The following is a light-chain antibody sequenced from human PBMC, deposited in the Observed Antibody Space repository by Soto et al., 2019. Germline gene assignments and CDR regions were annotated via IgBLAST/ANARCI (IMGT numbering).Light chain of an antibody. CDR2: GAS. J-gene: IGKJ1*01. CDR3: QQYGSSGT. CDR1: QSVSSN. Sequence: EIVMTQSPATLSVSPGERATLSCRASQSVSSNLAWYQQKPGQAPRLLIYGASNRATGIPDRFSGSGSGTDFTLTISRLEPEDFAVYYCQQYGSSGTIGQGTKVDI. V-gene: IGKV3-20*01.